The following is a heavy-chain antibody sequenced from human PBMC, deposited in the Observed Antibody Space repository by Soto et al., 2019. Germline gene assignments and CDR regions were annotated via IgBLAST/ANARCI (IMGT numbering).Heavy chain of an antibody. CDR3: ARVPDYIWGSYRSLFDY. D-gene: IGHD3-16*02. CDR1: GGSISSGGYY. V-gene: IGHV4-31*03. Sequence: TSETLSLTCTVSGGSISSGGYYWSWIRQHPGKGLEWIGYIYYSGSTYYNPSLKSRVTISVDTSKNQFSLKLSSVTAADTAVYYCARVPDYIWGSYRSLFDYWGQGTLVTVSS. J-gene: IGHJ4*02. CDR2: IYYSGST.